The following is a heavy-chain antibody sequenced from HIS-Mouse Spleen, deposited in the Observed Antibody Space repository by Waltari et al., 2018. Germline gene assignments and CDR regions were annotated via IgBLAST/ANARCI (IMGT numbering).Heavy chain of an antibody. Sequence: QVQLQESGPGLVKPSETLSLTCPVSGYSISSGYFWGWIRPPPGKGLEWIGSIYHSGSTYYNPSLKSRVTISVDTSKNQFSLKLSSVTAADTAVYYCARDPGYSSSSNAFDIWGQGTMVTVSS. V-gene: IGHV4-38-2*02. D-gene: IGHD6-6*01. J-gene: IGHJ3*02. CDR1: GYSISSGYF. CDR2: IYHSGST. CDR3: ARDPGYSSSSNAFDI.